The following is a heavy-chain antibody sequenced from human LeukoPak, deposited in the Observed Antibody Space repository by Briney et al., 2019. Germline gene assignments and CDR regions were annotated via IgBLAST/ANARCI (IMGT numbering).Heavy chain of an antibody. Sequence: GASVKVSCKASGYTFTGYYMHWGRQAPGQGLEWMGWINPNSGGTNYAQKFQGRVTMTRDTSISTAYMELSRLRSDDTAVYYCARADYDFWSGYYRYYYMDVWGKGTTVTVSS. CDR1: GYTFTGYY. CDR3: ARADYDFWSGYYRYYYMDV. D-gene: IGHD3-3*01. V-gene: IGHV1-2*02. J-gene: IGHJ6*03. CDR2: INPNSGGT.